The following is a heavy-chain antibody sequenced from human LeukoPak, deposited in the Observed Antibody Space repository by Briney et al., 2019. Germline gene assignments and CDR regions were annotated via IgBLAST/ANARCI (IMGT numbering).Heavy chain of an antibody. J-gene: IGHJ4*02. CDR1: GVSIDNSYGYF. CDR2: ISFVCRP. Sequence: PSETLSLTCTVSGVSIDNSYGYFWAWLRQPPGKGLEWIGSISFVCRPFYNSSLESRATLSVDNSSNHFSLRLRSVTAADPAVFYCARLVYSDPNYFDYWGQGSLVTVSS. D-gene: IGHD1-26*01. CDR3: ARLVYSDPNYFDY. V-gene: IGHV4-39*02.